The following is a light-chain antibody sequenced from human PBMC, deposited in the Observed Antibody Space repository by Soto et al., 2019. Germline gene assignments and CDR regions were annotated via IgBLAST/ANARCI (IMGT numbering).Light chain of an antibody. CDR3: QQSYSTPPT. J-gene: IGKJ5*01. CDR1: QTINSY. V-gene: IGKV1-39*01. CDR2: AAS. Sequence: DIQMTQSPSSLSASVGDRVTIICRASQTINSYLNWYQQEPGKAPKLLIYAASILQGGVPSRFSGSGSGTHFTLTISSLQPEDFATYYCQQSYSTPPTFGQGTRLEIK.